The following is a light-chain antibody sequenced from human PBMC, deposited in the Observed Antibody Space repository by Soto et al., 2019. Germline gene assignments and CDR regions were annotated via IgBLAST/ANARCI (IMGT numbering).Light chain of an antibody. J-gene: IGKJ5*01. CDR2: GAS. CDR3: QHYQSGHPIT. Sequence: EIVLTQSPGTLSFSPGERANLSCRPAQSVGTRLAWYQHKTGQAPRLLISGASSRATGIPDRFTGSGSETSFTLTISRLEPEDFALYYCQHYQSGHPITFGQGTRLEIK. V-gene: IGKV3-20*01. CDR1: QSVGTR.